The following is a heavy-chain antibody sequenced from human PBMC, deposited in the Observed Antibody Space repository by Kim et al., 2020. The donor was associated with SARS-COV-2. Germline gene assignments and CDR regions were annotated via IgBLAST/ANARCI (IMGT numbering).Heavy chain of an antibody. Sequence: QKFQGRVTITRDTSASTAYMELSSLRSEDTAVYYCARGYGSGSYYSLGYWGQGTLVTVSS. CDR3: ARGYGSGSYYSLGY. J-gene: IGHJ4*02. V-gene: IGHV1-3*01. D-gene: IGHD3-10*01.